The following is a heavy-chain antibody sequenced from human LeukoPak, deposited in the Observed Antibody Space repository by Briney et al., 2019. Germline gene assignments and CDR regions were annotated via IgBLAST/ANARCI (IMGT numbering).Heavy chain of an antibody. D-gene: IGHD3-10*01. CDR1: GFTFSSYA. CDR3: AKTYGSGSYSAFHY. CDR2: ISGRGDYT. Sequence: PGGSLRLSCAASGFTFSSYAMNWVRQAPGKGLEWVSTISGRGDYTYYADSVKGRFTISRDNSKNTLYLQMNSLRAEDTAGYYCAKTYGSGSYSAFHYWGQGTLVTVSS. J-gene: IGHJ4*02. V-gene: IGHV3-23*01.